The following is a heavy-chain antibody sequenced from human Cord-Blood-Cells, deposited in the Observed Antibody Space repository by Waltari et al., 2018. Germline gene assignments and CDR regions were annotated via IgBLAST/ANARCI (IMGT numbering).Heavy chain of an antibody. Sequence: QLQLQESGPGLVKPSETLSLTCTVSGGSISSSSYYWGWIRQPPGKGLEWIGSIYYSGSTYYNPSLKRRVTISVDTSKNQFSLRLSSVTAADTAVYYCARQEYCGGDCYYDYWGHGTLVTVSS. J-gene: IGHJ4*01. D-gene: IGHD2-21*02. CDR1: GGSISSSSYY. CDR2: IYYSGST. CDR3: ARQEYCGGDCYYDY. V-gene: IGHV4-39*07.